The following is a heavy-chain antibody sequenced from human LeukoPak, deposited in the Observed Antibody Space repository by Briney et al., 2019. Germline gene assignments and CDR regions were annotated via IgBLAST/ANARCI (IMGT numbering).Heavy chain of an antibody. J-gene: IGHJ4*02. CDR3: ARDLTSEWELLN. Sequence: GGSLRLSCAASGFTFSSYWMHWVRQAPGKGLVWVSRINTDGSSTSYADSAKGRFTISRDNAKNTLYLQMNSLRAEDTAVYYCARDLTSEWELLNWGQGALVTVSS. CDR2: INTDGSST. CDR1: GFTFSSYW. V-gene: IGHV3-74*01. D-gene: IGHD1-26*01.